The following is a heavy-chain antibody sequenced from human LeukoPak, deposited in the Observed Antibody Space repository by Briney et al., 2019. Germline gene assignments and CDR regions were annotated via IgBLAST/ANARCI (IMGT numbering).Heavy chain of an antibody. D-gene: IGHD6-19*01. Sequence: GGSLRLSCAASGFTLCDPALHWVRQASGKGLEWVGLIRGTTNNYATSYAASVRGRFTISRDDSKDTAYLQMNSLKIEDTAIYYCAGGSGWYSPDYWGQGTLVTVSS. CDR1: GFTLCDPA. V-gene: IGHV3-73*01. CDR3: AGGSGWYSPDY. CDR2: IRGTTNNYAT. J-gene: IGHJ4*02.